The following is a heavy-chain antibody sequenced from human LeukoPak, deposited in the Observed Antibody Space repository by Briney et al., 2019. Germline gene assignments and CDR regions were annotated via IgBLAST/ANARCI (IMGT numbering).Heavy chain of an antibody. CDR2: ISYDGSNK. V-gene: IGHV3-30*04. Sequence: GGSLRLSCAASGYTFSSYAMHWVRQAPGKGLEWVAVISYDGSNKYYADSVKGRFTISRDNSKNTLYLQMNSLRAEDTAVYYCAREPEWLGYYYYMDVWGKGTTVTVSS. CDR3: AREPEWLGYYYYMDV. CDR1: GYTFSSYA. D-gene: IGHD3-3*01. J-gene: IGHJ6*03.